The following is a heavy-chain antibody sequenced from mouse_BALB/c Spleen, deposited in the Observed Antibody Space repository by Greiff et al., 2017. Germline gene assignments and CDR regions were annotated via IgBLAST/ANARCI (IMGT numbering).Heavy chain of an antibody. CDR1: GYTFTSYT. Sequence: QVQLQQSGAELARPGASVKMSCKASGYTFTSYTMPWVKQRPGQGLEWIGYINPSSGYTNYNQKFKDKATLTADKSSSTAYMQLSSLTSEDSAVYYCARLVYYEGIDYWGQGTSVTVSS. D-gene: IGHD2-4*01. CDR3: ARLVYYEGIDY. CDR2: INPSSGYT. V-gene: IGHV1-4*01. J-gene: IGHJ4*01.